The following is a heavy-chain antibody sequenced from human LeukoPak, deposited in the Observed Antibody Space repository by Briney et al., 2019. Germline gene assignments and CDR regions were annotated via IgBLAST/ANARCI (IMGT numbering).Heavy chain of an antibody. CDR2: IIEKGNA. J-gene: IGHJ2*01. Sequence: SETLSLTCALYGGSFSSYSWSWTWIRQTPEKGLEWIGEIIEKGNANYNPSLKSRVTIDLDTSKNQFSLKLTSMTAADTAMYYCARGYYPPRWYFDIWGRGTLVTVSS. CDR3: ARGYYPPRWYFDI. D-gene: IGHD3-10*01. V-gene: IGHV4-34*01. CDR1: GGSFSSYS.